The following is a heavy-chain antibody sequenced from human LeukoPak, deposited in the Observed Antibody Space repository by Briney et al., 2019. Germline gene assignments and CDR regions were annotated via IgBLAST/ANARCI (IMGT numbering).Heavy chain of an antibody. CDR1: GGTFSSYA. CDR2: IIPIFGTA. Sequence: ASVKVSCRASGGTFSSYAISWVRQAPGQGLEWMGGIIPIFGTANYAQKFQGRVTITTDESTSTAYMELSSLRSEDTAVYYCARGYSSSWYVRDAFDIWGQGTMVTVFS. V-gene: IGHV1-69*05. J-gene: IGHJ3*02. CDR3: ARGYSSSWYVRDAFDI. D-gene: IGHD6-13*01.